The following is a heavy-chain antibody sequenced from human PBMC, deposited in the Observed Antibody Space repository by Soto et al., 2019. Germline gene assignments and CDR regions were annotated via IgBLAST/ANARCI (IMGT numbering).Heavy chain of an antibody. V-gene: IGHV4-34*01. J-gene: IGHJ6*02. CDR1: GGSFSGYY. CDR3: ARGCYQRATYYYYGMAV. D-gene: IGHD2-15*01. Sequence: SETLSLTCAVYGGSFSGYYWSWIRQPPWKGLEWIGEINHSGSTNYNPSLKSRVTISVDTSKNQFSLKLSSVTAADTAVYYCARGCYQRATYYYYGMAVWGQGTTVTVSS. CDR2: INHSGST.